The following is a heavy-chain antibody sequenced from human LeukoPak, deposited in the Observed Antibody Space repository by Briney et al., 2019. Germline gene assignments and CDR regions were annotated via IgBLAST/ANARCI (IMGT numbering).Heavy chain of an antibody. CDR1: GYTFTGYY. Sequence: ASVKVSCKASGYTFTGYYMHWVRLVPGQGLEWMGWINPNTGGTKSAQKFQGRVTMTRDTSISTAYMELSRLRSDDTATYYCASQGLRNTFDMWGQGTMVTVSS. CDR3: ASQGLRNTFDM. D-gene: IGHD4-17*01. CDR2: INPNTGGT. V-gene: IGHV1-2*02. J-gene: IGHJ3*02.